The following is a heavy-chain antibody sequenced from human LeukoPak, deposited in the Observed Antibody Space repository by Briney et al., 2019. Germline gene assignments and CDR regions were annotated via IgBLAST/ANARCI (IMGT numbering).Heavy chain of an antibody. D-gene: IGHD2-15*01. CDR1: GGSISSYY. CDR2: IYTSGST. J-gene: IGHJ6*02. Sequence: SETLSLTCTVSGGSISSYYWSWIRQPAGKGLEWIGRIYTSGSTNYNPSLKSRVTMSVDTSKNQFSLKLSSVTAADTAVYHCAREYCSGGSCQYYYGMDVWGQGTTVTVSS. CDR3: AREYCSGGSCQYYYGMDV. V-gene: IGHV4-4*07.